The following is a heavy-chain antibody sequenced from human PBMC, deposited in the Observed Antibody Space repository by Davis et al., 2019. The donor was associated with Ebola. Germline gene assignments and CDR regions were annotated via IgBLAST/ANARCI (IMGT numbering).Heavy chain of an antibody. D-gene: IGHD2-21*01. CDR1: GFTFSSYA. CDR2: IRGRARST. J-gene: IGHJ4*02. V-gene: IGHV3-23*01. Sequence: GGSLRLSCAASGFTFSSYAMSWXXXSPLXXFXXXSSIRGRARSTYYADSVKGRFTISRDNSKNTLYLQMNSLRAEDTAVYYCARDQDLGCGDYWGQGTLVTVSS. CDR3: ARDQDLGCGDY.